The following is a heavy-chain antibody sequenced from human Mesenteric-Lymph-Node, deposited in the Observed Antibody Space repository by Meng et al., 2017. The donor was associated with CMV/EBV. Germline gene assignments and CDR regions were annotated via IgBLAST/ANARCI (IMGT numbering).Heavy chain of an antibody. CDR2: INPKNGDS. D-gene: IGHD3-10*01. V-gene: IGHV1-2*02. CDR1: GYTFTEYY. CDR3: ARRYGSGSYWDYGMDV. J-gene: IGHJ6*02. Sequence: ASVKVSCKASGYTFTEYYIHWVRQAPGQGLEWMGWINPKNGDSHNVQKFQGRVTMTRDTSISTASMEVTRLRYDDTAVYYCARRYGSGSYWDYGMDVWGQGTTVTVSS.